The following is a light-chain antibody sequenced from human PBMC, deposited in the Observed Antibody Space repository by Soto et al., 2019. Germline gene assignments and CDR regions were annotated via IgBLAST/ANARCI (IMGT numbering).Light chain of an antibody. CDR2: EVS. J-gene: IGLJ2*01. V-gene: IGLV2-23*02. CDR1: SRDVGSYNL. CDR3: CSYAGSSTSGVV. Sequence: QSVLTQPASVSGSPGQSITISCTGTSRDVGSYNLVSWYQHHPGKAPKLMIYEVSERPSGVSNRFSGSKSGNTASLRISGLQADDEADYYCCSYAGSSTSGVVFGGGTKLTV.